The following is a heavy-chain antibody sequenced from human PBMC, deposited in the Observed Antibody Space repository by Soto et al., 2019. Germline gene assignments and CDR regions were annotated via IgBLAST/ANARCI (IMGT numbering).Heavy chain of an antibody. V-gene: IGHV3-21*01. CDR1: GFTFSSYS. Sequence: GGSLRLSCAASGFTFSSYSMNWVHQAPGKGLEWVSSISSSSSYIYYADSVKGRFTISRDNAKNSLYLQMNSLRAEDTAVYYCARDLSEIGDFGFFDYWGQGTLVTVSS. J-gene: IGHJ4*02. CDR2: ISSSSSYI. CDR3: ARDLSEIGDFGFFDY. D-gene: IGHD2-21*02.